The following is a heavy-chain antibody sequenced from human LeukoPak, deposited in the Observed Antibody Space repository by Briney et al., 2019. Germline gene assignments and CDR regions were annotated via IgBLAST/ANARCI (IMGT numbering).Heavy chain of an antibody. CDR1: GFTFSAYA. D-gene: IGHD3-10*01. CDR2: IGSDNKP. Sequence: GGSLRLSCEASGFTFSAYAMTWVRQASGQGLEWVSSIGSDNKPHYSESVKGRFAISRDNSKSMLFLQLNSLRAEDTALYYCARDSGRFDVFDIWGQGTMVTVSS. J-gene: IGHJ3*02. V-gene: IGHV3-23*01. CDR3: ARDSGRFDVFDI.